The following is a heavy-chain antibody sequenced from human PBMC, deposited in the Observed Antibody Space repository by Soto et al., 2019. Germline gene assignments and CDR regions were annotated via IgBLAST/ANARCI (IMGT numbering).Heavy chain of an antibody. V-gene: IGHV4-59*01. J-gene: IGHJ6*02. CDR1: GGSISSYY. CDR2: IYYSGST. CDR3: ARGGYYDILTGYYIYYYGMDV. D-gene: IGHD3-9*01. Sequence: PSETLSLTCTVSGGSISSYYWSWIRQPPGKGLEWIGYIYYSGSTNYNPSLKSRVTISVDTSKNQFSLKLSSVTAADTAVYYCARGGYYDILTGYYIYYYGMDVWGQGTTVTVSS.